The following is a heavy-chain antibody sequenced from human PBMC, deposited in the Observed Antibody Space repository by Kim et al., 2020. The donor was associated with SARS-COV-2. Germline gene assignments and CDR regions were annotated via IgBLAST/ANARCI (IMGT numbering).Heavy chain of an antibody. D-gene: IGHD6-13*01. V-gene: IGHV1-69*02. Sequence: SVKVSCKASGGTFSSYTISWVRQAPGQGLEWMGRIIPILGIANYAQKFQGRVTITADKSTSTAYMELSSLRSEDTAVYYCARGRGRATSAFDIWGQGTMVTVSS. CDR1: GGTFSSYT. J-gene: IGHJ3*02. CDR3: ARGRGRATSAFDI. CDR2: IIPILGIA.